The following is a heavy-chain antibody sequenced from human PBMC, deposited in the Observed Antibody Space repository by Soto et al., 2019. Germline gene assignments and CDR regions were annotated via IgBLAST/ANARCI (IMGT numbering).Heavy chain of an antibody. Sequence: SETLSLTCTVSGGSISSGDYYWSWIRQPPGKGLEWIGYIYYSGSTYYSPSLKSRVTISVDTSKNQFSLKLSSVTAADTAVYYCARETALGRITIFGVVREGYFDYWGQGTLVTVSS. CDR1: GGSISSGDYY. D-gene: IGHD3-3*01. V-gene: IGHV4-30-4*01. J-gene: IGHJ4*02. CDR2: IYYSGST. CDR3: ARETALGRITIFGVVREGYFDY.